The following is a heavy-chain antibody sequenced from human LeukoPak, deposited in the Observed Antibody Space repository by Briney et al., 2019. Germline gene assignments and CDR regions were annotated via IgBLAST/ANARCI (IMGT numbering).Heavy chain of an antibody. Sequence: ASVKVSCKASGYTFTSYGISWVRQAPGQGLEWMGWISAYNGNTNYAQKLQGRVTMTTDTSTSTAYMELRSLRSDDTAVYYCAKTYYCDSSGLNAFDIWGQGTMVTVSS. V-gene: IGHV1-18*01. J-gene: IGHJ3*02. CDR2: ISAYNGNT. CDR1: GYTFTSYG. CDR3: AKTYYCDSSGLNAFDI. D-gene: IGHD3-22*01.